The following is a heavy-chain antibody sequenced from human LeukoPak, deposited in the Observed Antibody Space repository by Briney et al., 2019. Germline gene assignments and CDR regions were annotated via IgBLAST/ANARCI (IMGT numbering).Heavy chain of an antibody. Sequence: PSETLSLTCTVSGGSISSYYWSWIRQPPGKGLEWIGYIYYSGSTNYNHSLKSRVTISVDTSKNQFSLKLSSVTAADTAVYYCASARPNGDSSVFYPDAFYIWGQGTMVTVSS. D-gene: IGHD3-22*01. CDR1: GGSISSYY. V-gene: IGHV4-59*08. CDR3: ASARPNGDSSVFYPDAFYI. CDR2: IYYSGST. J-gene: IGHJ3*02.